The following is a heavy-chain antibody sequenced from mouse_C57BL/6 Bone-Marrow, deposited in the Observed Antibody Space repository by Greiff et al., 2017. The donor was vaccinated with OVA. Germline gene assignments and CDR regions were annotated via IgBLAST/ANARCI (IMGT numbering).Heavy chain of an antibody. CDR3: ARGGLMPFDY. CDR1: GYSITSGYD. V-gene: IGHV3-1*01. J-gene: IGHJ2*01. CDR2: ISYSGST. D-gene: IGHD3-1*01. Sequence: EVQLQQSGPGMVKPSQSLSLTCTVTGYSITSGYDWHWIRHFPGNKLEWMGYISYSGSTNYNPSLKSRISITHDTSKNHFFLKLNSVTTEDTATYYCARGGLMPFDYWGQGTTLTVSS.